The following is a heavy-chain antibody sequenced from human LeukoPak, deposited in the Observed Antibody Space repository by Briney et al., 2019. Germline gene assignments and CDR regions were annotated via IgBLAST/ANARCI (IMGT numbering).Heavy chain of an antibody. D-gene: IGHD3-10*01. CDR1: GGSISSYY. J-gene: IGHJ4*02. V-gene: IGHV4-59*01. CDR2: IYYSGST. CDR3: ASLDGSGGIDY. Sequence: PSETLSLTSTVSGGSISSYYWSWIRQPPGKGLEWIGYIYYSGSTNYNPSLKSRVTISVDTSKNQFSLKLSSVTAADTAVYYCASLDGSGGIDYWGQGTLVTVSS.